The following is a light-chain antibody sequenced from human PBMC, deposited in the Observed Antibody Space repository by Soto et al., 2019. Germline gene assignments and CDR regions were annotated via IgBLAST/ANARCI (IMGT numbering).Light chain of an antibody. J-gene: IGKJ1*01. Sequence: EIVLTQSPGTLSLSPGERATLSCRASQSVSNNYLAWDQQKPGQAPRLLIYGASNRATGIPDRFSGSGSGTEFTHTISRLEPEDFGVYYCQQYGSSGTFGQGTKVEIK. CDR2: GAS. CDR3: QQYGSSGT. CDR1: QSVSNNY. V-gene: IGKV3-20*01.